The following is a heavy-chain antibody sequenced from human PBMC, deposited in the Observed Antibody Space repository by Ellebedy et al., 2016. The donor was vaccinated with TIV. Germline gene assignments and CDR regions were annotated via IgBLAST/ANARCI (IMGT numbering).Heavy chain of an antibody. V-gene: IGHV3-7*01. CDR3: ARVRYTLVYYYYYYYMDV. CDR1: GFTFSSYW. D-gene: IGHD2-2*02. J-gene: IGHJ6*03. Sequence: GGSLRLXCAASGFTFSSYWMSWVRQAPGKGLEWVANIKQDGSEKYYVDSVKGRFTISRDNAKNSLYLQMNSLRAEDTAVYYCARVRYTLVYYYYYYYMDVWGKGTTATVSS. CDR2: IKQDGSEK.